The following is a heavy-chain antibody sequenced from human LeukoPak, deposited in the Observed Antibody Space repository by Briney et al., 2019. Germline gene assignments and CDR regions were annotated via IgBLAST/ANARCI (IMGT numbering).Heavy chain of an antibody. CDR2: ISWNSGSI. J-gene: IGHJ3*02. CDR3: AKVGTMVRGVRSAFDI. V-gene: IGHV3-9*01. Sequence: GGSLRLSCAASGFTFDDYAMHWVRQAPGKGLEWVSGISWNSGSIGYADSVKGRFTISRDNAKNSLYLQMNSLRAEDTALYYCAKVGTMVRGVRSAFDIWGQGTMVTASS. D-gene: IGHD3-10*01. CDR1: GFTFDDYA.